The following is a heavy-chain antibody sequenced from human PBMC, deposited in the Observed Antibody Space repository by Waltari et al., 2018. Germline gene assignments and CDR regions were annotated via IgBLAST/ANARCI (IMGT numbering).Heavy chain of an antibody. V-gene: IGHV1-8*03. CDR1: GYSFTSYD. CDR2: MNPNSGNT. J-gene: IGHJ4*02. D-gene: IGHD3-10*01. CDR3: ARGLLRGKSGHLRY. Sequence: QVQLVQSGAEVKKPGASVKVSCKAYGYSFTSYDINWVGQATGQGLEWMGWMNPNSGNTGYAQKFQGRVTITRNTSISTAYMELSSLRSEDTAVYYCARGLLRGKSGHLRYWGQGTLVTVSS.